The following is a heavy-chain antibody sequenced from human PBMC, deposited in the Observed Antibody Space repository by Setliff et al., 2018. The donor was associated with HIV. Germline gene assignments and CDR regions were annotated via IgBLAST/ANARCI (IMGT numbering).Heavy chain of an antibody. D-gene: IGHD3-10*01. J-gene: IGHJ6*02. CDR1: GGSISSGSYY. V-gene: IGHV4-61*02. CDR3: ARHDITLVRGLV. Sequence: PSETLSLTCTVSGGSISSGSYYWSWIRQPAGKGLEWIGRISASGTTNYNPSLKGRVTISVDTSKNQFSLKVNSVTAADTAVYYCARHDITLVRGLVWGQGTTVTVSS. CDR2: ISASGTT.